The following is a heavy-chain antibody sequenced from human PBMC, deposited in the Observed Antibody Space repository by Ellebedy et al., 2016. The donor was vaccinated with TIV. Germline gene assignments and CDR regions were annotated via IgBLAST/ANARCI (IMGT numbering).Heavy chain of an antibody. CDR3: ARHRTRTVVATAFFDY. D-gene: IGHD2-21*02. J-gene: IGHJ4*02. Sequence: MPSETLSLTCTVSGGSISSSVYYWGWIRQPPGKGLEWIGSIYYSGSTHYNPSLKSQITISLDTAKNQFSLRLDSVTAADTAVYYCARHRTRTVVATAFFDYWGQGSLVTVSS. CDR2: IYYSGST. V-gene: IGHV4-39*01. CDR1: GGSISSSVYY.